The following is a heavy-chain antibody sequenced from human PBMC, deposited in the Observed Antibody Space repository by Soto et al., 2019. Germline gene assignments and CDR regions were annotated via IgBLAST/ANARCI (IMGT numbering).Heavy chain of an antibody. J-gene: IGHJ4*02. V-gene: IGHV4-34*01. D-gene: IGHD3-3*01. CDR3: ARAHDFWGGRQQPIDS. CDR1: GGSFRGFY. CDR2: INPGGIT. Sequence: QVQLQQWGAGLLKPSATLSLTCAVSGGSFRGFYWTWIRQSPGKGLEWLGDINPGGITNYKPSLKSQVSIPVDTSKSQFALKRSSVTAADTAVYYCARAHDFWGGRQQPIDSWGQGTLVTVSS.